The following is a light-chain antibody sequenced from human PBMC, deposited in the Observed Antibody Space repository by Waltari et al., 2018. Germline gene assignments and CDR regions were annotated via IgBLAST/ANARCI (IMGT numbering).Light chain of an antibody. CDR3: QSADSSDTV. CDR1: ALSDHY. Sequence: SYELTQPPSVSVSPGQTARITCSGDALSDHYAYWYQWKPGQAPVVLIYKDSERPSGIPERFSGSSAGTTVTLIISGVQAEDEADYYCQSADSSDTVFGGGTKLTVL. CDR2: KDS. J-gene: IGLJ2*01. V-gene: IGLV3-25*03.